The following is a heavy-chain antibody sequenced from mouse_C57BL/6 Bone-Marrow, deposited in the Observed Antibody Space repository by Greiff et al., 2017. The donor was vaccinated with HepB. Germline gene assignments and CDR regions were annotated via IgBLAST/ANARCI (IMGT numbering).Heavy chain of an antibody. J-gene: IGHJ3*01. CDR3: TRWGNSFAY. CDR1: GYTFTDYE. Sequence: VKLMESGAELVRPGASVTLSCKASGYTFTDYEMHWVKQTPVHGLEWIGAIDPETGGTAYNQKFKGKAILTADKSSSTAYMELRSLTSEDSAVYYCTRWGNSFAYWGQGTLVTVSA. CDR2: IDPETGGT. V-gene: IGHV1-15*01.